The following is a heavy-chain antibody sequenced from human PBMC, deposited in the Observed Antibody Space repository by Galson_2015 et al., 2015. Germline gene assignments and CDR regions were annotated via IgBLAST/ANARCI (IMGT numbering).Heavy chain of an antibody. D-gene: IGHD2-2*01. CDR1: GFTFSAYW. V-gene: IGHV3-7*01. Sequence: SLRLSCAASGFTFSAYWMAWVRQAPGKGLEWMANIKQDGSDKYYVDSLKGRFTISRDNANNSLYLQMNSLRAEDTAVYYCARVRVPAGIPNWFDPWGQGTLVTISS. CDR3: ARVRVPAGIPNWFDP. J-gene: IGHJ5*02. CDR2: IKQDGSDK.